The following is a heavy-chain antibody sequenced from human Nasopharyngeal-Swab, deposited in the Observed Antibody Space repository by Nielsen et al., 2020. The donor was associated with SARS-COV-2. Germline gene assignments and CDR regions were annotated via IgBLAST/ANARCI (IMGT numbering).Heavy chain of an antibody. CDR3: ARGVGTYFDL. D-gene: IGHD4-23*01. Sequence: ASVKVSCKASGYRFSDYGIIWVRQAPGQGLDWMGWINPYIGNTNYAQKLQGRVTMTTDTSTSTAYMELSSLTSDDTAVYYCARGVGTYFDLWGRGTPVIVSS. V-gene: IGHV1-18*01. CDR2: INPYIGNT. J-gene: IGHJ2*01. CDR1: GYRFSDYG.